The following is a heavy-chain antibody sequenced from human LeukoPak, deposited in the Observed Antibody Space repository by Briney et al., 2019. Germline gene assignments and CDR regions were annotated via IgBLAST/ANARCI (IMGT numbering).Heavy chain of an antibody. D-gene: IGHD3-22*01. CDR3: ARSTSSGSYEFDP. CDR2: INPSGGST. Sequence: ASVKVSCKASGYTFTSYYMHWVRQAPGQGLEWMGIINPSGGSTSYAQKFQGRVTITRDTSISTAYMELSRLRSDDTAVYYCARSTSSGSYEFDPWGQGTLVTVSS. J-gene: IGHJ5*02. V-gene: IGHV1-46*01. CDR1: GYTFTSYY.